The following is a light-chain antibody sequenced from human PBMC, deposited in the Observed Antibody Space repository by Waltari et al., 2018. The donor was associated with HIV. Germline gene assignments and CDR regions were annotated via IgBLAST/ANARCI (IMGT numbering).Light chain of an antibody. CDR2: KDT. CDR3: VGWDSRLSGYV. J-gene: IGLJ1*01. V-gene: IGLV1-47*01. CDR1: SSNIENDN. Sequence: QPVLTHPPSASGTPGQRVTIPCYGSSSNIENDNVYWYQQLTGAAPRLLIYKDTERPSGVPDRFTGSKSGTSASLAISGLRSEDEADYYCVGWDSRLSGYVFGSGTKVTVL.